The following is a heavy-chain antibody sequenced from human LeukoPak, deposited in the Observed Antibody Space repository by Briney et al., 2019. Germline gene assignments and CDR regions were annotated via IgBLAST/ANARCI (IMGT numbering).Heavy chain of an antibody. CDR3: ARVMRRYFDY. V-gene: IGHV3-9*01. J-gene: IGHJ4*02. CDR2: ISWNSGTI. CDR1: GFTFDDYA. Sequence: PGGSLRLSCAASGFTFDDYAIHWVRQAPGKGLEWVSGISWNSGTIGYADSVKGRFTISRDSAKNSLYLQMNSLRAEDTAVYYCARVMRRYFDYWGQGTLVTVSS.